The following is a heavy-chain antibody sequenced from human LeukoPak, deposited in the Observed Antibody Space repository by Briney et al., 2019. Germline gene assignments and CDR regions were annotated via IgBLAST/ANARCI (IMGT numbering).Heavy chain of an antibody. CDR3: AKPGYAGYRTSWYPIDY. Sequence: GGSLSLSCAVSGFTFSIYAMNWVRQAPGKGLEWVSSISGSGDSTFYADSVKGRFTISRDNSKNTLYLQINSLRPEDTAIYYCAKPGYAGYRTSWYPIDYWGQGTLVTVSS. J-gene: IGHJ4*02. D-gene: IGHD6-13*01. CDR1: GFTFSIYA. V-gene: IGHV3-23*01. CDR2: ISGSGDST.